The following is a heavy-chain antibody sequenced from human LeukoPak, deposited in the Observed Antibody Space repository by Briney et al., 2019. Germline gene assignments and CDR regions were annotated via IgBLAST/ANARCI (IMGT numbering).Heavy chain of an antibody. CDR1: GFTFSSFT. J-gene: IGHJ3*01. D-gene: IGHD1-1*01. V-gene: IGHV3-21*01. CDR2: ISGDTTYI. Sequence: PGGSQRLSCAASGFTFSSFTMHWVRQIPGERPEWVSSISGDTTYIYYADSIKGRFTISRDNTNTSLFLQMNSLRAEDTATYFCARRGTDASFSFFDVWGQGTMVTVSS. CDR3: ARRGTDASFSFFDV.